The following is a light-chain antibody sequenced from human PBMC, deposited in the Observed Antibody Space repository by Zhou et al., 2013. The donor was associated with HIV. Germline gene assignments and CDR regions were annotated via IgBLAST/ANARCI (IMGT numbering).Light chain of an antibody. CDR3: QQFSLFPWT. CDR2: QAS. J-gene: IGKJ1*01. V-gene: IGKV1-5*03. Sequence: DIQMTQSPSTLSASVGDRVSITCRASHSISNWLAWFQQKPGKAPNLLIYQASTLESGVPSRFSGTGSGTEFTLTISSLQPDDFATYYCQQFSLFPWTFGQGTKLEIK. CDR1: HSISNW.